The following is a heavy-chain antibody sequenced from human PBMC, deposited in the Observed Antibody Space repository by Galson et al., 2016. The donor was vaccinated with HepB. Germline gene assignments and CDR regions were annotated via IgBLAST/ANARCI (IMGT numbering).Heavy chain of an antibody. D-gene: IGHD6-6*01. J-gene: IGHJ4*02. Sequence: SETLSLTCAVSGDSISSGDYYWSWIRQSPGKGLEWIGEINHSGSTNYNPSLKSRVTISVDTSKNQFSLKLSSVTAADTAVYYCARGLDSSSLYPFDYWGQGTLVTVSS. CDR1: GDSISSGDYY. CDR3: ARGLDSSSLYPFDY. V-gene: IGHV4-34*01. CDR2: INHSGST.